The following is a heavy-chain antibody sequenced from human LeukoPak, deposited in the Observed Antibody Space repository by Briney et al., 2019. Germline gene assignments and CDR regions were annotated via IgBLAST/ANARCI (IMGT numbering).Heavy chain of an antibody. V-gene: IGHV1-46*01. CDR3: ARDNSVGDYAWWFDP. CDR1: GYTSTSNY. CDR2: ISPSGGST. Sequence: ASVKVSCKAFGYTSTSNYMHWVRQAPGQGPEWMGVISPSGGSTTYAQKFQGRVTMTRDMSTSTDYMELSSLRSEDTAVYYCARDNSVGDYAWWFDPWGQGTLVTVSS. D-gene: IGHD1-26*01. J-gene: IGHJ5*02.